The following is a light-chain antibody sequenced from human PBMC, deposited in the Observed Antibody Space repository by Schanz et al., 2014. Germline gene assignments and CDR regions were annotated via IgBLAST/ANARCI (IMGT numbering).Light chain of an antibody. V-gene: IGKV3-20*01. CDR2: GAS. CDR3: QQCGSSPNT. CDR1: QSVSRS. Sequence: EIVLTQSPGTLSLSPGERATLSCRASQSVSRSLAWYQQKPGQPPRLLIFGASNRATGIPDRFSGSGSGTDFTLSISRLEPEDFAVYYCQQCGSSPNTFGQGTKLEIK. J-gene: IGKJ2*01.